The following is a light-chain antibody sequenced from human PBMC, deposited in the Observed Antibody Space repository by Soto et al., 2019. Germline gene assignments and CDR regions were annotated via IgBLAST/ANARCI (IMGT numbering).Light chain of an antibody. J-gene: IGKJ3*01. CDR3: MQALQTPTT. CDR2: LNS. CDR1: QSLLHSNGYNY. V-gene: IGKV2-28*01. Sequence: DIVLPQSPLSLPVTPGEPASISCKSSQSLLHSNGYNYLDWYLQKPGQSPQLLIYLNSRRASGVPDRFSGSGSGTDFTLKISRVEAEDVGVYYCMQALQTPTTFGPGTKVDI.